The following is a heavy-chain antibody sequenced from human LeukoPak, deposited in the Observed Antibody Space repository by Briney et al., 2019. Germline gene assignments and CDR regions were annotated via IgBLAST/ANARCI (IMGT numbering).Heavy chain of an antibody. Sequence: GSLRLSCAASGFTFSNFLMTWVRQAPGKGPEWVSAISGSGGDTYYADSVKGRFTISRDNSKNTLYLQMNSLRAEDTAVYYCAKKGATTGDFDYWGQGTLVTVSS. CDR3: AKKGATTGDFDY. V-gene: IGHV3-23*01. J-gene: IGHJ4*02. CDR1: GFTFSNFL. D-gene: IGHD1-26*01. CDR2: ISGSGGDT.